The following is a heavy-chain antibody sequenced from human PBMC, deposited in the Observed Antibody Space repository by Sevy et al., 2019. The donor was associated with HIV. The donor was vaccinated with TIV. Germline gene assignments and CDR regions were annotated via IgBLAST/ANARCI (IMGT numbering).Heavy chain of an antibody. CDR3: ARDWLPADLYGMDV. D-gene: IGHD2-2*01. CDR1: GFTFSSYN. Sequence: GGYLRLSCAASGFTFSSYNMNWVRQAPGKGLEWVSSITASANYIYYADSVKGRFTISRDNAKKSLYLQMNSLRAEDTAVYYCARDWLPADLYGMDVWGQGNTVTVSS. CDR2: ITASANYI. J-gene: IGHJ6*02. V-gene: IGHV3-21*01.